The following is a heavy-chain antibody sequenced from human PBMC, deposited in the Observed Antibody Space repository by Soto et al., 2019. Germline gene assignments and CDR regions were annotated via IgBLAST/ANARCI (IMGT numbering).Heavy chain of an antibody. J-gene: IGHJ6*02. Sequence: ASVKVSCKASGYTFTSYGISWVRQAPGQGLEWMGWISAYNGNTNYAQKLQGRVTMTTDTSTSTAYMELRSLRSDDTAVYYCARGAVAGTIHYYYYGMDVWGQGTTVTVSS. CDR2: ISAYNGNT. V-gene: IGHV1-18*01. D-gene: IGHD6-19*01. CDR1: GYTFTSYG. CDR3: ARGAVAGTIHYYYYGMDV.